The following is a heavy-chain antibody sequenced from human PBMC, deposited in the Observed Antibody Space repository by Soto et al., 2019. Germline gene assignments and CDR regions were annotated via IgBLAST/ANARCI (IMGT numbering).Heavy chain of an antibody. CDR3: AKMQGYFDY. CDR1: GFIFENFG. D-gene: IGHD6-13*01. CDR2: VTGSGDTT. J-gene: IGHJ4*02. Sequence: VGSLRLSCAASGFIFENFGRSWVRQASGKGLEWVSAVTGSGDTTYYADSVKGRFTISRDNSKNTVFLQMNSLRVEDTAVYYCAKMQGYFDYWGQGSLVTVSS. V-gene: IGHV3-23*01.